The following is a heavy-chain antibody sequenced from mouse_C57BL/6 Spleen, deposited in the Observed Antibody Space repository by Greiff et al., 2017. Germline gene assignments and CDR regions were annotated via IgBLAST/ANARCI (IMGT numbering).Heavy chain of an antibody. CDR1: GYTFTDYY. V-gene: IGHV1-26*01. Sequence: EVQLQQSGPELVKPGASVKISCKASGYTFTDYYMNWVKQSHGKSLEWIGDINPNNGGTSYNQKFKGKATLTVDKSSSTAYMELRSLTSEDSAVYYCARRDYYYGCSCFDYWGQGTTLTVSS. CDR2: INPNNGGT. J-gene: IGHJ2*01. CDR3: ARRDYYYGCSCFDY. D-gene: IGHD1-1*01.